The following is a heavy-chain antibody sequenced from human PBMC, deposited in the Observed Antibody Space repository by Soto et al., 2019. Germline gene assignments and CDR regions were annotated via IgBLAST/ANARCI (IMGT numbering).Heavy chain of an antibody. CDR2: IYYSGST. Sequence: SETLSLTCTVSGGSISSYYWSWIRQPPGKGLEWIGYIYYSGSTNYNPSLKSRVTISVDTSKNQFSLKLSSVTAADTAVYYCARDFAGAGYSTWGQGTLVTGSS. V-gene: IGHV4-59*01. D-gene: IGHD3-9*01. J-gene: IGHJ5*02. CDR1: GGSISSYY. CDR3: ARDFAGAGYST.